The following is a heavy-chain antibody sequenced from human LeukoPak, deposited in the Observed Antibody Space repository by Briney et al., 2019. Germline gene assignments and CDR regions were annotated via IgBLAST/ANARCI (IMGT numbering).Heavy chain of an antibody. CDR3: AKGYSSGYLLDY. V-gene: IGHV3-33*06. CDR2: IWYDGSNK. D-gene: IGHD3-22*01. J-gene: IGHJ4*02. CDR1: GFTFSSYG. Sequence: GGSLRLSCAASGFTFSSYGMRWVRQAPGKGLEWVAVIWYDGSNKYYADSVKGRFTISRDNSKNTLYLQMNSLRAEDTAVYYCAKGYSSGYLLDYWGQGTLVTVSS.